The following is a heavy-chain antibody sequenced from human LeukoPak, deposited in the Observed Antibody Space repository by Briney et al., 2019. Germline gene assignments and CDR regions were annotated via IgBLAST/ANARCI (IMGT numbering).Heavy chain of an antibody. J-gene: IGHJ5*02. D-gene: IGHD1-26*01. V-gene: IGHV4-59*01. CDR3: ARGRVGDRGANWFDP. CDR2: IYYFGST. Sequence: SETLSLTCTVSGGSISTYYWSWIRQPPGKGLEWIGYIYYFGSTNYNPSLKSRVTISVDTSKNQFSLKLSSVTAADTAVYYCARGRVGDRGANWFDPWGQGTLVTVSS. CDR1: GGSISTYY.